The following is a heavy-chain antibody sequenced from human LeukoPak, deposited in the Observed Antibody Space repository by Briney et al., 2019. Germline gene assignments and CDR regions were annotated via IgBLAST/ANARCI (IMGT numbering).Heavy chain of an antibody. J-gene: IGHJ3*02. CDR2: ISGSGGST. CDR3: AKDPSGWFGDHDAFDI. D-gene: IGHD3-10*01. Sequence: GGSLRLSCAASGFTFSSYAMSWVRQAPGKGLEWVSAISGSGGSTYYADFVKGRFTISRDNSKNTLYLQMNSLRAEDTAVYYCAKDPSGWFGDHDAFDIWGQGTMVTVSS. V-gene: IGHV3-23*01. CDR1: GFTFSSYA.